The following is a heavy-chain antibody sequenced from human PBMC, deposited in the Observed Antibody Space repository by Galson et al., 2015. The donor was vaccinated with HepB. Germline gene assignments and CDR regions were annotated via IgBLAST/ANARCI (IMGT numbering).Heavy chain of an antibody. CDR3: ARDNPAYCGGDCYRSSAAFDI. CDR2: IIPIFGTA. CDR1: GGTFSSYA. D-gene: IGHD2-21*02. Sequence: CKASGGTFSSYAISWVRQAPGQGLEWMGGIIPIFGTANYAQKFQGRVTITADESTSTAYMELSSLRSEDTAVYYCARDNPAYCGGDCYRSSAAFDIWGQGTMVTVSS. V-gene: IGHV1-69*01. J-gene: IGHJ3*02.